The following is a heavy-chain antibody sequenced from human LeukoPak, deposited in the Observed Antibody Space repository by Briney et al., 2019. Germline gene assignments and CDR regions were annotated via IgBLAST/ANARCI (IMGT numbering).Heavy chain of an antibody. D-gene: IGHD3-9*01. J-gene: IGHJ6*03. CDR1: GFIFSSHG. Sequence: GGSLRLSCAASGFIFSSHGMNWVRQAPGKGLEWVSGISPSGDITYYADSVKGRFTISRDNAKNSLYLQMNSLRAEDTAVYYCARSNYDILTGYSHYYYYYMDVWGKGTTVTVSS. CDR2: ISPSGDIT. V-gene: IGHV3-21*01. CDR3: ARSNYDILTGYSHYYYYYMDV.